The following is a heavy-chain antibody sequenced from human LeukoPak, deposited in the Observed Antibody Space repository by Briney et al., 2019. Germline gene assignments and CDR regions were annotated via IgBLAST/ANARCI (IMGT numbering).Heavy chain of an antibody. J-gene: IGHJ6*03. Sequence: SGGSLRLSCAASGFTFSSYAMSWVRQAPGKGLEWVSAISGSGGSTYYADSVKGRFTISRDNSKNTLYLQMNSLRAEDTAVYYCAKDQEVTQYYYYYYYMDVWGKGTTVTVSS. CDR3: AKDQEVTQYYYYYYYMDV. D-gene: IGHD4-23*01. V-gene: IGHV3-23*01. CDR1: GFTFSSYA. CDR2: ISGSGGST.